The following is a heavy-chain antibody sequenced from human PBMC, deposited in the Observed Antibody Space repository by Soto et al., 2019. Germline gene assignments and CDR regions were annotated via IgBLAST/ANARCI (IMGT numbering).Heavy chain of an antibody. D-gene: IGHD1-26*01. CDR2: IVVGSGNT. CDR1: GFTFTSSA. Sequence: SVKVSCKASGFTFTSSAVQWVRQARGQRLEWIGWIVVGSGNTNYAQKFQERVTITRDMSTSTAYMELSSLRSEDTAVYYCAADQYTVGATYYYYYGMDVWGQGTTVTVSS. V-gene: IGHV1-58*01. J-gene: IGHJ6*02. CDR3: AADQYTVGATYYYYYGMDV.